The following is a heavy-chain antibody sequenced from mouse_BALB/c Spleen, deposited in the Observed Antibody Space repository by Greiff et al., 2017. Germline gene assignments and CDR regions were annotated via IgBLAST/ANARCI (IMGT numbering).Heavy chain of an antibody. Sequence: EVHLVESGGGLVQPGGSLKLSCAASGFTFSSYGMSWVRQTPDKRLELVATINSNGGSTYYPDSVKGRFTISRDNAKNTLYLQMSSLKSEDTAMYYCARGVPYAMDYWGQGTSVTVSS. CDR3: ARGVPYAMDY. V-gene: IGHV5-6-3*01. J-gene: IGHJ4*01. CDR2: INSNGGST. CDR1: GFTFSSYG. D-gene: IGHD2-14*01.